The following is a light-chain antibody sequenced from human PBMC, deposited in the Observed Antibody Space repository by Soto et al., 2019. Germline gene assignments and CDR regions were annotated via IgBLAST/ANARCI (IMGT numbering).Light chain of an antibody. CDR1: QSVGSSY. V-gene: IGKV3-20*01. CDR3: LHYGTSLYT. CDR2: GAS. J-gene: IGKJ2*01. Sequence: VLTQSPGTLSLSPGERATLSCRASQSVGSSYLAWYQLKRGQAPRLLIYGASSRATGIPDGVSGSGSGTDFTLTISRLEPEDFAVYYCLHYGTSLYTFGQGTKLEIK.